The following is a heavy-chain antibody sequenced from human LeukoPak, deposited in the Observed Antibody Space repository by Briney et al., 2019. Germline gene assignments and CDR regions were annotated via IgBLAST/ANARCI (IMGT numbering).Heavy chain of an antibody. Sequence: GGSQRLSCAASGFTFSDYYMSWIRQAPGKGLEWVSYISSSGSTIYYADSVKGRFTISRDNAKNSLYLQMNSLRAEDTAVYYCATQKPELRFLEWLSRFDYWGQGTLVTVSS. CDR3: ATQKPELRFLEWLSRFDY. D-gene: IGHD3-3*01. CDR2: ISSSGSTI. J-gene: IGHJ4*02. V-gene: IGHV3-11*04. CDR1: GFTFSDYY.